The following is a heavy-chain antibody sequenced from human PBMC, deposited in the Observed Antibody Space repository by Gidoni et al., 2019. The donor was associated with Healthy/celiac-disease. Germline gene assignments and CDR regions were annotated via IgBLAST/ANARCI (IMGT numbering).Heavy chain of an antibody. CDR3: ARLPGSDRGWGPWLPV. CDR1: GFTFSSYG. D-gene: IGHD3-16*01. Sequence: QVQLVESGGGVVQPGRSLRLSCAASGFTFSSYGMHWVSQAPGKGLAWVAVIWYDGSNKYYADSVKGRFTISRDNSKNTLYLQMNSLRAEDTAVYYCARLPGSDRGWGPWLPVWGQGTLVTVSS. CDR2: IWYDGSNK. J-gene: IGHJ4*02. V-gene: IGHV3-33*01.